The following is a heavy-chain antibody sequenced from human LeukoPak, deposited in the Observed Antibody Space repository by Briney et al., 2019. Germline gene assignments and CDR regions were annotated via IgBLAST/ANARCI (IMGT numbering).Heavy chain of an antibody. CDR2: IIPIFGTA. CDR1: GYTFTVYY. D-gene: IGHD3-10*01. V-gene: IGHV1-69*05. CDR3: AREGGDYGSGSYSFDY. Sequence: RASVKVSCKASGYTFTVYYIHWVRQAPGQGLEWMGGIIPIFGTANYAQKFQGRVTMTTDTSTSTAYMELRSLRSDDTAVYYCAREGGDYGSGSYSFDYWGQGTLVTVSS. J-gene: IGHJ4*02.